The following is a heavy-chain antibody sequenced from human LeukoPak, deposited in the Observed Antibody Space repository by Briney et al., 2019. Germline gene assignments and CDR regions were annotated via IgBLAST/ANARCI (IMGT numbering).Heavy chain of an antibody. CDR1: GESFSGYY. CDR3: ARARLLLWFGESPHRWFDP. V-gene: IGHV4-34*01. CDR2: INHSGST. J-gene: IGHJ5*02. Sequence: SETLSLTCAVHGESFSGYYWSWIRQTPGKGLERIGEINHSGSTNYKPSPKSRVTISVDTSKNQFSLKLSSVTAADTAVYYCARARLLLWFGESPHRWFDPWGQGTLVTVSS. D-gene: IGHD3-10*01.